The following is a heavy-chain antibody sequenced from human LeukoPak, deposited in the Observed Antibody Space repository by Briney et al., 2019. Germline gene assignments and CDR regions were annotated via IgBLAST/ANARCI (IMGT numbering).Heavy chain of an antibody. CDR1: GASITSDY. CDR2: VHHSGTT. D-gene: IGHD1-14*01. V-gene: IGHV4-59*08. J-gene: IGHJ5*02. CDR3: AGLIRPGWFDP. Sequence: PSETLSLTCSVSGASITSDYWSWIRQPPGKGLEWIGYVHHSGTTKYNPSLNSRVTISMDTSKNQFSLKLTPVTAEDTAIYYCAGLIRPGWFDPWGQGTLVTVSS.